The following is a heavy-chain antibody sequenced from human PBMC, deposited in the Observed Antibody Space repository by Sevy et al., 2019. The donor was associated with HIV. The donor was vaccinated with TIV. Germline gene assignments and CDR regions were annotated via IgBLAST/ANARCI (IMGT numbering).Heavy chain of an antibody. CDR1: GYTFTSYD. CDR3: ARYYYDSSGYYDYNGMDV. J-gene: IGHJ6*02. V-gene: IGHV1-8*01. Sequence: ASVKVSCKASGYTFTSYDINWVRQATGQGLEWMGWMNSNSGNTGYAQKFQGRVTMTRNTSISTAYMELSSLRSEDTAVYYCARYYYDSSGYYDYNGMDVWGQGITVTVSS. CDR2: MNSNSGNT. D-gene: IGHD3-22*01.